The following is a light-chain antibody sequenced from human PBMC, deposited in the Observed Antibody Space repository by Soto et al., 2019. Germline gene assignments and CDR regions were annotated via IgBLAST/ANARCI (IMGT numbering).Light chain of an antibody. CDR2: HTS. J-gene: IGKJ1*01. CDR3: HQRKSWPRT. Sequence: IVLTQSPATLSSSPVERATLSCRASQTVNSRLAWYQHKPGQAPRLLIYHTSNRATGIPARFSGSGSGTDFTLTISSLEPEDFAVYYCHQRKSWPRTFGQGTKVDI. CDR1: QTVNSR. V-gene: IGKV3-11*01.